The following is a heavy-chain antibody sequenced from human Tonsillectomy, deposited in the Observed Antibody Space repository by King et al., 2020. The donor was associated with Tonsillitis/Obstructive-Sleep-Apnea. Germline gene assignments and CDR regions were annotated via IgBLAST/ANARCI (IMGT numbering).Heavy chain of an antibody. V-gene: IGHV3-23*04. Sequence: VQLVESGGGLVQPGGSLRLSCAASGFTFSSYAMSWVRQAPGKGPEWVSTISGSGASAYYADSVKGRFTMYRDNSKNTLSLQMNSLTAEATAVYYGAKELRICSSTSCYEDYWGQGTLVTVSS. CDR3: AKELRICSSTSCYEDY. J-gene: IGHJ4*02. D-gene: IGHD2-2*01. CDR2: ISGSGASA. CDR1: GFTFSSYA.